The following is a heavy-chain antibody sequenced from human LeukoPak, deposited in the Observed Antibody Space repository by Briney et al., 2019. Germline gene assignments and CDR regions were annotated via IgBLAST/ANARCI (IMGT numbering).Heavy chain of an antibody. J-gene: IGHJ4*02. V-gene: IGHV4-59*01. CDR3: ASTFQGNFDY. CDR1: GGSISSYY. CDR2: IYYSGST. D-gene: IGHD2/OR15-2a*01. Sequence: PSETLSLTCSVSGGSISSYYWNWIRQPPGKGLEWIGYIYYSGSTKYNPSLKSRVTISVETSKNQFSLKLSSVTAADTAVYYCASTFQGNFDYWGQGTLVTVSS.